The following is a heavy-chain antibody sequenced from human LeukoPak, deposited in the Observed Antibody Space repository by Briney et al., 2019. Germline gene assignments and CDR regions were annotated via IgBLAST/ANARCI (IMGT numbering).Heavy chain of an antibody. CDR3: AKGGYCSGGICYRLNAFDI. CDR1: GFSFSNYA. D-gene: IGHD2-15*01. CDR2: ISTSGTTI. Sequence: PGGSLRLSCVASGFSFSNYAMSWVRQAPGKGLECISYISTSGTTIYYADSVKGRFTVSRDNAKNSLYLQMNSLRAEDTAVYYCAKGGYCSGGICYRLNAFDIWGQGTMVTVSS. V-gene: IGHV3-48*03. J-gene: IGHJ3*02.